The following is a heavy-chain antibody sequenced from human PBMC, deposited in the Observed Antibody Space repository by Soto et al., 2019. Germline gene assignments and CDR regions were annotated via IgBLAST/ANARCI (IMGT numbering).Heavy chain of an antibody. Sequence: FSTYSMNWVRQGPGKGLEWVSYISSSSSTIFYTDSVKGRFTVSRDNAKNSLYLQMNSLRAEDTAVYYCAKEKISTSCCNWFDPWGQGTLVTVSS. J-gene: IGHJ5*02. V-gene: IGHV3-48*01. D-gene: IGHD2-2*01. CDR2: ISSSSSTI. CDR3: AKEKISTSCCNWFDP. CDR1: FSTYS.